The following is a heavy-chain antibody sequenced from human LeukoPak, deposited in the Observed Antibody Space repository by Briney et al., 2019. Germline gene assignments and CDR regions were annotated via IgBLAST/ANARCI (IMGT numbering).Heavy chain of an antibody. CDR2: IRRNGGDT. CDR1: GFTISSYS. D-gene: IGHD2-15*01. Sequence: QTGGSLRLSCTASGFTISSYSLSWVRQAPGKGLEWVPTIRRNGGDTFYTDSVKGRITISRDNPKNTPYLELHSLRCVGVGGCYCASGGYTTWFDPWGQGTLVTVSS. J-gene: IGHJ5*02. CDR3: ASGGYTTWFDP. V-gene: IGHV3-23*01.